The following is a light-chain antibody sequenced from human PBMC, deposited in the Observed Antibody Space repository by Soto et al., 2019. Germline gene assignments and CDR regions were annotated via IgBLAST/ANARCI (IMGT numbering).Light chain of an antibody. V-gene: IGKV3-15*01. CDR1: QSVGSN. CDR2: GAS. J-gene: IGKJ1*01. CDR3: QQYKDWRT. Sequence: EIVMTQSPATLSVSPGERVTLSCRASQSVGSNLAWYQQKPGQTPRLLVFGASTRATGIPARFSGSGSGTEFTLTISSLQSEDFAVYYCQQYKDWRTFGQGTRWKSN.